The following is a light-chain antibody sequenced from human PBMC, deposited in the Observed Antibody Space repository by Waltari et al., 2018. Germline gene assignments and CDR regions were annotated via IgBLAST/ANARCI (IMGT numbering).Light chain of an antibody. CDR3: QEVNRFPYT. CDR2: AAS. V-gene: IGKV1-12*01. J-gene: IGKJ2*01. Sequence: DIQMTQSPSSLSASVGDRVTITCRASQVIGSWLAWYQQKPGKDPRLLIYAASTFQRGVPSRFSGSGSGTDFTLTISSVQSEDFATYFCQEVNRFPYTFGQGTKLEIK. CDR1: QVIGSW.